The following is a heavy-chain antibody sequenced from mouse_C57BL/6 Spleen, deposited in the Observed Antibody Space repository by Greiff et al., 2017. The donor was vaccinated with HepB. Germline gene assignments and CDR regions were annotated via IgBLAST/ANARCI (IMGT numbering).Heavy chain of an antibody. CDR2: IDPSDSYT. D-gene: IGHD1-1*01. V-gene: IGHV1-50*01. CDR1: GYTFTSYW. Sequence: QVQLQQPGAELVKPGASVKLSCKASGYTFTSYWMQWVKQRPGQGLEWIGEIDPSDSYTNYNQKFKGKATLTVDTSSSTAYMQLSSLTSEDSAVYDCARSDGSSYVDYWGQGTTLTVSS. CDR3: ARSDGSSYVDY. J-gene: IGHJ2*01.